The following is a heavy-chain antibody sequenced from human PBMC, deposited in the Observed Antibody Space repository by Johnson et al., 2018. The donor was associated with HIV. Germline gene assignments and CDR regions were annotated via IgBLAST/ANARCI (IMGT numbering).Heavy chain of an antibody. CDR1: GFTFSSYW. CDR2: IKQDGSEK. V-gene: IGHV3-7*05. CDR3: VRDDGSDYEAFDI. J-gene: IGHJ3*02. D-gene: IGHD2-21*01. Sequence: VQLLEYGGGLVQPGGSLRLSCAASGFTFSSYWMSWVRQAPGKGLEWVANIKQDGSEKYYLDPVKGRFTISRDNARKSLYLQMNNLGDEDTAVYYCVRDDGSDYEAFDIWGQVTMVTVSS.